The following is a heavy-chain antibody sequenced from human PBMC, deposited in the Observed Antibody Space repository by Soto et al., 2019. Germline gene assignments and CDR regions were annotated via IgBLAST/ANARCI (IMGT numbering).Heavy chain of an antibody. D-gene: IGHD3-3*01. V-gene: IGHV3-7*03. J-gene: IGHJ4*02. CDR3: VRAQYDYWTGYQQYFDS. CDR2: ISQDGSGK. CDR1: GFIFSDYW. Sequence: LRLSCEASGFIFSDYWMNWVRRAPGRGPEWVASISQDGSGKYYVGSVKGRFTISRDNAKNSLYLQMNSLRGEDTATYYCVRAQYDYWTGYQQYFDSWGQGTPVPVSS.